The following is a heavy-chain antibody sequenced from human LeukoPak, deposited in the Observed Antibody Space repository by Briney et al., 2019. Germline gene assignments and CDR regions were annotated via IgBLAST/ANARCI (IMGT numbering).Heavy chain of an antibody. V-gene: IGHV1-18*01. CDR3: AREVRITIFGVVHGAFDI. Sequence: ASVKVSCKASGYTFTSYDISWVRQAPGQGLEWMGWISAYNGNTNYAQKLQGRVTTTTDTSTSTAYMELRSLRSDDTAVYYCAREVRITIFGVVHGAFDIWGQGTMVTVSS. D-gene: IGHD3-3*01. CDR2: ISAYNGNT. CDR1: GYTFTSYD. J-gene: IGHJ3*02.